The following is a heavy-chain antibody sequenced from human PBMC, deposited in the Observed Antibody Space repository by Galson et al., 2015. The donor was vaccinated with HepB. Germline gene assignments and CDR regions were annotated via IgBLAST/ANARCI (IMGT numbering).Heavy chain of an antibody. J-gene: IGHJ4*02. CDR1: GFTFSSYA. Sequence: SLRLSCAASGFTFSSYAMHWVRQAPGKGLEWVAVISYDGSNKYYADSVKGRFTISRDNSKNTLYLQMNSLRAEDTAVYYCARDQNYYGSGTTPSFDYWGQGTLVTVSS. V-gene: IGHV3-30*04. CDR3: ARDQNYYGSGTTPSFDY. D-gene: IGHD3-10*01. CDR2: ISYDGSNK.